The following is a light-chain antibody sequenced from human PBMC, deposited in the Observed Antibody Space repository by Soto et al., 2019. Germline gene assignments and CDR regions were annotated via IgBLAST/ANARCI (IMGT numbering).Light chain of an antibody. V-gene: IGKV3-15*01. CDR2: GAS. Sequence: EIVMTQSPATLSVSPGESATLSCRARQSVSSDLAWYQQKPGQAPRLLIYGASTRATGIPARFSGSGSGTEFTLTISSLQSEDFAVYYCQQYNNWPLTFGQGTKVEIK. CDR1: QSVSSD. J-gene: IGKJ1*01. CDR3: QQYNNWPLT.